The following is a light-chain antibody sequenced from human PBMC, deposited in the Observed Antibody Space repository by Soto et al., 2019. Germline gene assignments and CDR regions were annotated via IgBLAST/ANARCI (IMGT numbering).Light chain of an antibody. CDR3: QQYGSSLRWT. Sequence: EIVLTQSPGTLSLSPGERATLSCRASQSVSSSYLAWYQQKPGQAPRLLIYGASSRATGIPDRFSGSGSGTDFTLTISRLEPEDFAVYYCQQYGSSLRWTFRQGTKVEIK. CDR2: GAS. V-gene: IGKV3-20*01. CDR1: QSVSSSY. J-gene: IGKJ1*01.